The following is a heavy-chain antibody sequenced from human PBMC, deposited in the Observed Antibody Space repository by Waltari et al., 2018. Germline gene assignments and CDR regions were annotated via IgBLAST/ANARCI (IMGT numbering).Heavy chain of an antibody. Sequence: CIRQSPGQGLGWIGTVSYSGTTYISPSLKRRVSVSSDTSKNQVSLIWGSVTAAVIAIYYCAKYIGDSVGTAAFDVWGQGTMVTVSS. J-gene: IGHJ3*01. V-gene: IGHV4-39*01. CDR2: VSYSGTT. D-gene: IGHD5-12*01. CDR3: AKYIGDSVGTAAFDV.